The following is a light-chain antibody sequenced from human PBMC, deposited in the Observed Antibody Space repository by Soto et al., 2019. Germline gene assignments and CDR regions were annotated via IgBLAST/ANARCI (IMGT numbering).Light chain of an antibody. CDR1: SSDVGGYNY. J-gene: IGLJ1*01. V-gene: IGLV2-8*01. CDR3: SSYAGTTFV. Sequence: QSALTQPPSASGSPGQSVTISCTGTSSDVGGYNYVSWYQHHPGNAPKLMIYEVTKRPSGVPDRFSGSKSGNTASLTVSELQAEDEAAYFCSSYAGTTFVFGTGTKVPVL. CDR2: EVT.